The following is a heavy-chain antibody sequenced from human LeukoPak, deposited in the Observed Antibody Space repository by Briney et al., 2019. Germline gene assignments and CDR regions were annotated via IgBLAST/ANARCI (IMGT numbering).Heavy chain of an antibody. CDR1: GFTFSNYW. J-gene: IGHJ4*02. CDR3: ARDATVTDY. Sequence: GGSLRLSCAASGFTFSNYWMSWVRQAPGKGLEWVANIKQDGSEKYYVDSVKGRFTISRDNAKNSLYVQMNSLRAEDTAVYYCARDATVTDYWGQGTLVTVSS. CDR2: IKQDGSEK. D-gene: IGHD4-17*01. V-gene: IGHV3-7*01.